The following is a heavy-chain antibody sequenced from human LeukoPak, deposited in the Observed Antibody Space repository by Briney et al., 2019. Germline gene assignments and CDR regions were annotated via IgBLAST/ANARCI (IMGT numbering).Heavy chain of an antibody. V-gene: IGHV3-23*01. CDR2: ISGSGGST. Sequence: GGSLRLSCAASGFTFSSYAMSWVRQAPGKGLEWVSAISGSGGSTYYADSVKGRFTISRDNSKNTLYLQMNSLRAEDTALYYCAKDLYSSGWYYYYGMDVWGQGTTVTVSS. CDR1: GFTFSSYA. D-gene: IGHD6-19*01. J-gene: IGHJ6*02. CDR3: AKDLYSSGWYYYYGMDV.